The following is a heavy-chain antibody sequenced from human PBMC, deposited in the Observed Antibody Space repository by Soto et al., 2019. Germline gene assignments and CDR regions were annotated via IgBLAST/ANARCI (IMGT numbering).Heavy chain of an antibody. CDR1: GGSVSSGSYY. J-gene: IGHJ6*02. CDR2: IYNSGST. Sequence: QVQLQESGPGLMKPSETLSLTCTVSGGSVSSGSYYWSWIRQPPGKGLEWIGYIYNSGSTNYNPSLKSRVTISVDTSKNQFSLKLRSVTAADTAVYYCASPFYNYGPMDVWGQGTTVTVSS. CDR3: ASPFYNYGPMDV. V-gene: IGHV4-61*01. D-gene: IGHD5-18*01.